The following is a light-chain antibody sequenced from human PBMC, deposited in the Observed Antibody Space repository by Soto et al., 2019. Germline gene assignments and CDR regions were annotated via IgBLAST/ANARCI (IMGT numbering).Light chain of an antibody. CDR2: FGS. CDR3: MQGLRTPWT. V-gene: IGKV2-28*01. J-gene: IGKJ1*01. CDR1: QSLLESNGYNC. Sequence: DIVMTQSPLSLPVTPGEPASISCRSSQSLLESNGYNCLDWYLQRPGQSPQLLIYFGSYRASGVPDRFSGSGSGTDFTLTISRVEAEDVGVYYCMQGLRTPWTFGQGTKVEIK.